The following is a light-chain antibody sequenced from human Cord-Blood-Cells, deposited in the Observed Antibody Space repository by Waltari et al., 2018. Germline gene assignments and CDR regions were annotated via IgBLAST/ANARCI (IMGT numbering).Light chain of an antibody. J-gene: IGLJ1*01. CDR1: SSDVGGYNL. V-gene: IGLV2-23*01. Sequence: QSALTQPASVSGSPGPSTTLSCTGTSSDVGGYNLVSLYQQHPGKAPKLMIYEGSKRPSGVSNRFSGSKSGNTASLTISGLQAEDEADYYCCSYAGSSTYVFGTGTKVTVL. CDR3: CSYAGSSTYV. CDR2: EGS.